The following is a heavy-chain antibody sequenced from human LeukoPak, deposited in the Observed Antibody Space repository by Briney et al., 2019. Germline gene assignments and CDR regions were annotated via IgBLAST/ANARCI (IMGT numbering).Heavy chain of an antibody. V-gene: IGHV3-30*02. Sequence: GGSLTLSCAASGFIFSSYAMHWVRQAPGKGLEWVAFIRYDGNNRYYADSVEGRFTISRDNSKNTLYLQMNSLRVEDTALYYCAKDQVVPNYYYMDVWGKGTTVTVSS. CDR3: AKDQVVPNYYYMDV. CDR2: IRYDGNNR. D-gene: IGHD2-15*01. CDR1: GFIFSSYA. J-gene: IGHJ6*03.